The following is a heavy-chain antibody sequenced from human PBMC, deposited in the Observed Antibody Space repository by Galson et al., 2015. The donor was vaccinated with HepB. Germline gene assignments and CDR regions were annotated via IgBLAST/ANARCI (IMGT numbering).Heavy chain of an antibody. CDR3: ARGGGGRYYYYGMDV. Sequence: SVKVSCKASGYTFTSYAMHWVRQAPGQRLEWMGWINAGNGNTKYSQKFQGRVTITRDTSASTAYMELSSLRSEDTAVYYCARGGGGRYYYYGMDVWGQGTTVTVSS. CDR2: INAGNGNT. D-gene: IGHD2-15*01. J-gene: IGHJ6*02. CDR1: GYTFTSYA. V-gene: IGHV1-3*01.